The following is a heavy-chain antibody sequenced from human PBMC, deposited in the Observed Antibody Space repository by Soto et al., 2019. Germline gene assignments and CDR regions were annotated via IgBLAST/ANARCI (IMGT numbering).Heavy chain of an antibody. CDR2: INNSGST. CDR3: ARMGSGSWYYDYYFLDF. V-gene: IGHV4-34*01. D-gene: IGHD6-19*01. J-gene: IGHJ6*02. Sequence: SATLSLTCAVYGGSFSGYYWSWIRQPPGKGMEWIGEINNSGSTNYNPSLKSRVNISVDTSKNQFSLKLSSVTAADTAVYYCARMGSGSWYYDYYFLDFWGQWTT. CDR1: GGSFSGYY.